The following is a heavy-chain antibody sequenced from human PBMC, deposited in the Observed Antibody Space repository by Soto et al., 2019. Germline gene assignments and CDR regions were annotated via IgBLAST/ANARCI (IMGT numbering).Heavy chain of an antibody. V-gene: IGHV1-46*03. Sequence: QVQLVQSGAEVRKPGALVRISCKASGYSFSSYYIHWVRQAPGQGLEWKATINPNTGSTNYAQKFQGRVTVTRDTSTSTVYMDLSSLRSEDTAVYYCARDGGYCSGGSCYPMPRLYQRYSGMDVWGQGTTVTVSS. J-gene: IGHJ6*02. CDR1: GYSFSSYY. D-gene: IGHD2-15*01. CDR2: INPNTGST. CDR3: ARDGGYCSGGSCYPMPRLYQRYSGMDV.